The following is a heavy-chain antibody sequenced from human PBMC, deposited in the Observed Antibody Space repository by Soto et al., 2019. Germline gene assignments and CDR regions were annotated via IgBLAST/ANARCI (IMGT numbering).Heavy chain of an antibody. D-gene: IGHD4-17*01. Sequence: WSLRLSCATSGITFINAWMSWVRQAPGKGLEWVGRIKNKVDGGTADYAAPVRGRFTISRDDSKNMLFLQMNNLEIEDTAIYYCTTDPGDYEDFWGRGTLVTVSS. J-gene: IGHJ4*02. V-gene: IGHV3-15*01. CDR1: GITFINAW. CDR3: TTDPGDYEDF. CDR2: IKNKVDGGTA.